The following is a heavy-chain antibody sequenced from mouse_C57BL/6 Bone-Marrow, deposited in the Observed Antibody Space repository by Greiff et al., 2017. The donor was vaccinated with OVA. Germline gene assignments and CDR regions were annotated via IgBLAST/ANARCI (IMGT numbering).Heavy chain of an antibody. Sequence: VQLQESGPGLVQPSQSLSITCTVSGFSLTSYGVHWVRQSPGKGLEWLGVIWSGGSTDYNAAFISRLSISKDNSKSQVFFKMNSLQAEDTAIYYCARAGGGSSYEDWYFDAWGTGTTVTVSS. CDR3: ARAGGGSSYEDWYFDA. CDR1: GFSLTSYG. J-gene: IGHJ1*03. CDR2: IWSGGST. D-gene: IGHD1-1*01. V-gene: IGHV2-2*01.